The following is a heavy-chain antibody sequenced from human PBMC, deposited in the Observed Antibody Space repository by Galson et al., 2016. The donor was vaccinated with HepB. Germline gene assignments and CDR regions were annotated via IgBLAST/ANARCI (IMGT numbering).Heavy chain of an antibody. CDR1: GFRFSSYA. V-gene: IGHV3-30*03. Sequence: SLRLSCAASGFRFSSYAMHWVRQAPGKGLEWVAVISYDGSNKYHADSVKGRFTIARDNSKNTLFLQMNSLRAEDTAVYYCARDKSGGYYGSGTYLRNYYAMDVWGQGTTVTVSS. J-gene: IGHJ6*02. D-gene: IGHD3-10*01. CDR2: ISYDGSNK. CDR3: ARDKSGGYYGSGTYLRNYYAMDV.